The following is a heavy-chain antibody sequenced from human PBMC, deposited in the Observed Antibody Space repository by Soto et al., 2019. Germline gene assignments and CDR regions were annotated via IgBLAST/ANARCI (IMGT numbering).Heavy chain of an antibody. CDR1: GDSVSSNSAA. V-gene: IGHV6-1*01. CDR2: TYYRSKWYN. Sequence: SQTLSLTCAISGDSVSSNSAAWNWIRQSPSRGLEWLGRTYYRSKWYNDYAVSVKSRITINPDTSKNQFSLQLNSVTPEDTAVYYCARARNYDFWSGYYYYYYMDVWGKGTTVTVSS. J-gene: IGHJ6*03. CDR3: ARARNYDFWSGYYYYYYMDV. D-gene: IGHD3-3*01.